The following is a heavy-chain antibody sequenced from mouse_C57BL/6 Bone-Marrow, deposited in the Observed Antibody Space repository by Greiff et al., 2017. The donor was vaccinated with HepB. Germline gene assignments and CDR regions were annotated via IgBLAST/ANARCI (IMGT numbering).Heavy chain of an antibody. V-gene: IGHV1-64*01. J-gene: IGHJ1*03. CDR2: IHPNSGST. D-gene: IGHD1-1*01. Sequence: VQLQQSGAELVKPGASVKLSCKASGYTFTSYWMPWVKQRPGQGLEWIGMIHPNSGSTNYNEEFKSKATLTVGKSSSTAYMQISSLTSDDSAVYYFARSHHYDGTLYWYFDVWGTGTAITVTA. CDR1: GYTFTSYW. CDR3: ARSHHYDGTLYWYFDV.